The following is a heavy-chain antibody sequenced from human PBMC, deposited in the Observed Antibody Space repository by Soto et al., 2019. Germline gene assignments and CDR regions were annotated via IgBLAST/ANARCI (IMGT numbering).Heavy chain of an antibody. D-gene: IGHD2-2*01. CDR1: GFTFGDYA. J-gene: IGHJ4*02. CDR3: TRSPAIVVVPAPPDY. V-gene: IGHV3-49*03. CDR2: IRSKAYGGTT. Sequence: PGGSLRLSCTASGFTFGDYAMSWFRQAPGKGLEWVGFIRSKAYGGTTEYAASVKGRFTISRDDSKSIANLQMNSLKTEDTAVYYCTRSPAIVVVPAPPDYWGQGTLVTVSS.